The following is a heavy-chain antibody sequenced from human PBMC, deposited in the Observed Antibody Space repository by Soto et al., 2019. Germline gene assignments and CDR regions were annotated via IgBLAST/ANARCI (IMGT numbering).Heavy chain of an antibody. CDR3: ARGSYYSGWV. D-gene: IGHD6-19*01. Sequence: LHTLSLTCAISGDSVSSTSAAWSWIRQSPSRGLEWLGRTYYRSKWYSDYAVSVKSRITINPDTSKNQFSLQLNSVTPEDTAVYYCARGSYYSGWVWGQGTLVTVSS. V-gene: IGHV6-1*01. J-gene: IGHJ4*02. CDR1: GDSVSSTSAA. CDR2: TYYRSKWYS.